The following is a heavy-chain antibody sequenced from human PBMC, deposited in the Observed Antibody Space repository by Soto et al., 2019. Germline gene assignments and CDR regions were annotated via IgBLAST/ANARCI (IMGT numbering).Heavy chain of an antibody. J-gene: IGHJ6*02. CDR2: ISFDGSNK. Sequence: QVQLVESGGGVVQPGRSLRLSCAASGFTFSSYGMHWVRQAPGKGLEWVAVISFDGSNKYYADSVKGRFTISRDNSKNTLYVQMNSLRAEETDVYYCAKDQLVPPAAPGGMDVWGQGTTVTVSS. D-gene: IGHD2-2*01. CDR3: AKDQLVPPAAPGGMDV. CDR1: GFTFSSYG. V-gene: IGHV3-30*18.